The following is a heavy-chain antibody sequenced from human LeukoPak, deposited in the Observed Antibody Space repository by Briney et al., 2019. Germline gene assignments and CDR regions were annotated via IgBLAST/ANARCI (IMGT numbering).Heavy chain of an antibody. CDR2: ISAYNGNT. CDR3: ATSNLRDYDILTGYPDSYGMDV. J-gene: IGHJ6*02. Sequence: ASVKVSCKASGYTFTSYGISWVRQAPGQGLEWMGWISAYNGNTNYAQKLQGRVTMTTDTSTDTAYMELSSLRSEDTAVYYCATSNLRDYDILTGYPDSYGMDVWGQGTTVTVSS. CDR1: GYTFTSYG. V-gene: IGHV1-18*01. D-gene: IGHD3-9*01.